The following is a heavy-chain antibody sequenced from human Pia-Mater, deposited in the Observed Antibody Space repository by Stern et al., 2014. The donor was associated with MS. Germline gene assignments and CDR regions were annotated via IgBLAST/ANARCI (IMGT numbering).Heavy chain of an antibody. CDR2: IYPGVSDT. V-gene: IGHV5-51*01. Sequence: EVQLVESGTEVRKPGESLKISCKGSGYNFNIYWIAWVRQMPGKGLEWMGVIYPGVSDTRYSPSFQGHVTFSVDKSISTAYLHLSGLNASDTAMYYCARQTTGWYSDYWGQGTLVAVSS. D-gene: IGHD6-19*01. CDR3: ARQTTGWYSDY. CDR1: GYNFNIYW. J-gene: IGHJ4*02.